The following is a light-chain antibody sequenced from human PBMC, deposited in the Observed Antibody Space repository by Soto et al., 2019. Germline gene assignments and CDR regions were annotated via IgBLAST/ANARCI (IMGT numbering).Light chain of an antibody. CDR3: SSYTSSSTLVV. CDR1: SSDIGNYNY. J-gene: IGLJ2*01. CDR2: EVN. V-gene: IGLV2-14*01. Sequence: QSVLTQPASVSGSPGQSITISCTGTSSDIGNYNYVSWYQQHPGKAPQLMIFEVNTRPSGVSNRFSGSKSGNTASLTISGLRAEDEAAYYCSSYTSSSTLVVFGGGTKLTVL.